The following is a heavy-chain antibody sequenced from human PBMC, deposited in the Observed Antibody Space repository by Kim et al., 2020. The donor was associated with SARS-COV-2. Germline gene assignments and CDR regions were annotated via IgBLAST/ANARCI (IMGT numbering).Heavy chain of an antibody. CDR1: GFTFSSYG. J-gene: IGHJ6*02. CDR3: ANWKSYGSWRALGYYGMDA. Sequence: GGSLRLSCAASGFTFSSYGMHWVRQAPGKGLEWVAVISYDGSNKYYADSVKGRFTISRDNSKNTLYLQMNSLRAEDTAVYYCANWKSYGSWRALGYYGMDAWGQGTTVTASS. D-gene: IGHD3-10*01. V-gene: IGHV3-30*18. CDR2: ISYDGSNK.